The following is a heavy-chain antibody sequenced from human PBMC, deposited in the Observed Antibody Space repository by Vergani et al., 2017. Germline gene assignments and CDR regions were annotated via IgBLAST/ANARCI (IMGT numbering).Heavy chain of an antibody. CDR2: ISGSVGST. Sequence: EVQLLESGGGLVQPGGSLRLSCAASGFTFSSYAMSWVRQAPGKGLEWVSAISGSVGSTYYADSVKGRFTISRDNSKNPLYLQMNSLRAEDTAVYYCAKPLLSSNDYFDYWGQGTLVTVSS. CDR1: GFTFSSYA. D-gene: IGHD6-13*01. CDR3: AKPLLSSNDYFDY. V-gene: IGHV3-23*01. J-gene: IGHJ4*02.